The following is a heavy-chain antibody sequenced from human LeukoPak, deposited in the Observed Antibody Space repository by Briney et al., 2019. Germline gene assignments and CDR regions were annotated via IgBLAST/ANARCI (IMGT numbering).Heavy chain of an antibody. Sequence: GGSLRLSCAASGFTFSSYEMNWVRQAPGKGLEWISYISSSGSTIYYADSVKGRFTISRDNAKSSLYLQMNSLRAEDTAVYYCARVGSGFDYWGQGTLVTVSS. CDR1: GFTFSSYE. V-gene: IGHV3-48*03. J-gene: IGHJ4*02. CDR2: ISSSGSTI. CDR3: ARVGSGFDY. D-gene: IGHD3-10*01.